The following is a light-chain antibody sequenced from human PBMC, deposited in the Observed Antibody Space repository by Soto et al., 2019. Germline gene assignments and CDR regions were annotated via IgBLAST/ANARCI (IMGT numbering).Light chain of an antibody. J-gene: IGKJ5*01. Sequence: DIQMTQSPSILSASTGDRLTIPRRSSQTITSWFAWYQQKPGKAPKLLIYDASSLESGVPSRFSGSGSGTEFTLTISSLQPEDFGSYYCQQSYSTPLTFGQGTRLEI. CDR3: QQSYSTPLT. V-gene: IGKV1-5*01. CDR1: QTITSW. CDR2: DAS.